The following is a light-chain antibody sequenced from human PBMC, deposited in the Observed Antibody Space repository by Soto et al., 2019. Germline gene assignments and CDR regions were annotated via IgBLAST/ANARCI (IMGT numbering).Light chain of an antibody. J-gene: IGKJ1*01. CDR2: AVS. CDR1: QSITRY. V-gene: IGKV1-39*01. CDR3: QQRYSSYRT. Sequence: QLTRSPSSLSASIGDRVTITCRASQSITRYLTWCPQTPGTAPNLLLYAVSSWQSGVPSRCCGSRAATEVTPIISSRQPDDFATYYCQQRYSSYRTFGQGTKVDIK.